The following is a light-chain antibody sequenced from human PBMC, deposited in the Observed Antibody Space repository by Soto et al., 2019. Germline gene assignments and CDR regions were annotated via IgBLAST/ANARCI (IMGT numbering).Light chain of an antibody. CDR3: QQYGSSGT. J-gene: IGKJ1*01. CDR1: QSVSNNY. V-gene: IGKV3-20*01. Sequence: EIVLTQSQCTLSLSPGERATLSCRASQSVSNNYLAWHQQKPGQAPRLLIYGASNRATGIPDRFSGSGSGTDFTLTISRLEPEDFAVYYCQQYGSSGTFGQGTKVDIK. CDR2: GAS.